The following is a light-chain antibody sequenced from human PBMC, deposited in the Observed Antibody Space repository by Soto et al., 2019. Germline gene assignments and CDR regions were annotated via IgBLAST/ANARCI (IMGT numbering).Light chain of an antibody. V-gene: IGKV3-15*01. J-gene: IGKJ5*01. CDR1: QSVSSD. Sequence: EIVLTQSPATLSVSPGERATLSCRASQSVSSDLAWYQHKPGQAPSLLISGASTRATGIPARFSGTGSGTEFTLIISSLQSEDFAVYYCQQYHNWPPTFGQGTRLEIK. CDR3: QQYHNWPPT. CDR2: GAS.